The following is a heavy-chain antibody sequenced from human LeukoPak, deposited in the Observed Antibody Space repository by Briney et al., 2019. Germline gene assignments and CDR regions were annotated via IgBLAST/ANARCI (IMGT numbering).Heavy chain of an antibody. J-gene: IGHJ4*02. CDR3: AKDSMITFGGVTMNRGDFDY. CDR2: ISYDGSNK. Sequence: PGGSLRLSCAASGFTFSSYGMHWVRQAPGKGLEWVAVISYDGSNKYYADSVKGRFTISSDNSKNTLYLQMNSLRAEDTAVYYCAKDSMITFGGVTMNRGDFDYWGQGTLVTVSS. CDR1: GFTFSSYG. V-gene: IGHV3-30*18. D-gene: IGHD3-16*01.